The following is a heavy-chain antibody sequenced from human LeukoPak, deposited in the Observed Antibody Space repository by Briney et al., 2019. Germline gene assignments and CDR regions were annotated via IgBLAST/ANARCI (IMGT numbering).Heavy chain of an antibody. D-gene: IGHD3-22*01. CDR1: AGSFSGYY. Sequence: KPSETPSLTCAVYAGSFSGYYWSWIRQPPGKGLEWIGEINHSGNTNYNPSLKSRVTISVDTSKNQFSLKLSSVTAADTAVYYCARVQYYYDNSGRPYWYFDLWGRGTLVTVSS. J-gene: IGHJ2*01. CDR2: INHSGNT. CDR3: ARVQYYYDNSGRPYWYFDL. V-gene: IGHV4-34*01.